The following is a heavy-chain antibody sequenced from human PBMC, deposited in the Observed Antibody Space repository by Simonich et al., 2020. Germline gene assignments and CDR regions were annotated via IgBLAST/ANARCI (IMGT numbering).Heavy chain of an antibody. CDR3: ARQFDY. CDR2: IWYDGSNK. V-gene: IGHV3-33*01. Sequence: QVQLVESGGGVVQPGRSLRLSCAASGFTFSSYGMHWVRQAPGKGLEWVAVIWYDGSNKDYADSVKGRFTISRDNSKNTLYLQMNSLRAEDTAVYYCARQFDYWGQGTLVTVSS. J-gene: IGHJ4*02. CDR1: GFTFSSYG.